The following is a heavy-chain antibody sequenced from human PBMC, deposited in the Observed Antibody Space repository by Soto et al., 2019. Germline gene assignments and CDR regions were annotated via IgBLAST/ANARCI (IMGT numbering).Heavy chain of an antibody. CDR3: ARTFSYYGMDV. CDR1: GGSISSGGYS. CDR2: IYHSGST. Sequence: QLQLQESGSGLVKPSQTLSLTCAVSGGSISSGGYSWSWIRQPPGKGLEWIGYIYHSGSTYYNPSLKSRVTISVDRSKNQFSLKRSSVTAADTAVYYCARTFSYYGMDVWGQGTTVTVSS. V-gene: IGHV4-30-2*01. J-gene: IGHJ6*02.